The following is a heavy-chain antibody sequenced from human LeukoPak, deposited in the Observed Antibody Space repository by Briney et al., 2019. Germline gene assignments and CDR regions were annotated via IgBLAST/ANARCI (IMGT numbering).Heavy chain of an antibody. J-gene: IGHJ3*01. Sequence: PSETLSLTCTVSGGSISSGSYYWSWIRQPAGKGLEWIGRIYTSGSTNYNPSLKSRVTISVDTSKNQFSLKLTSVTAADTAVYYCARFRMTASATAAFDLWGQGTLVTVSS. D-gene: IGHD6-13*01. V-gene: IGHV4-61*02. CDR1: GGSISSGSYY. CDR3: ARFRMTASATAAFDL. CDR2: IYTSGST.